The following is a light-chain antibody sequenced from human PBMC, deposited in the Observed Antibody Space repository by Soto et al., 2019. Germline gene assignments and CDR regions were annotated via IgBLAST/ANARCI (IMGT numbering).Light chain of an antibody. CDR1: SSSIGSNY. J-gene: IGLJ3*02. Sequence: QAVVTQPPSASGTPGQRVTISCSGTSSSIGSNYVYWYQQFPGTAPKLLIYRNNQRPSGVPDRFSGFKSGTSASLAISGLRSEDEADYYCATWDDSLSGSWMFAGGTKLTVL. V-gene: IGLV1-47*01. CDR3: ATWDDSLSGSWM. CDR2: RNN.